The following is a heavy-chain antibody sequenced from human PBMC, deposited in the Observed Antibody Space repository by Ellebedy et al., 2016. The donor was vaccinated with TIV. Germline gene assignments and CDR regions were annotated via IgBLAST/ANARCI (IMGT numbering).Heavy chain of an antibody. Sequence: GESLKISCAVSGFTVDTTHMNWVRQAPGKGLEWVSDIYTDGRTFYHGSVKDRFTISRDNSRNSLYLQMNSLTVEDTAVYYCARTHTAMLEYNYGMDVWGQGTTVTVSS. CDR2: IYTDGRT. CDR3: ARTHTAMLEYNYGMDV. CDR1: GFTVDTTH. V-gene: IGHV3-66*01. J-gene: IGHJ6*02. D-gene: IGHD5-18*01.